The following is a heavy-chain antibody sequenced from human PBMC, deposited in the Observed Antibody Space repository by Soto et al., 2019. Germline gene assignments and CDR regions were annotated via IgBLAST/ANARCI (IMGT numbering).Heavy chain of an antibody. Sequence: QVQLQESGPGLVKPSETPSLTCTVSGGSISSYYWSWIRQPPGKGLEWIGYIYYSGSTNYNPSLKSRVTISVDTSKNQFSLKLSSVTAADTAVYYCARLLYYYYMDVWGKGTTVTVSS. CDR3: ARLLYYYYMDV. J-gene: IGHJ6*03. V-gene: IGHV4-59*08. CDR2: IYYSGST. CDR1: GGSISSYY.